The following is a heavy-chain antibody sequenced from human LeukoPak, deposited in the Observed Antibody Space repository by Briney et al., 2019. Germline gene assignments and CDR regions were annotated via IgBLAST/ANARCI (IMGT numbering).Heavy chain of an antibody. CDR1: GYTFTSYY. D-gene: IGHD3-10*01. CDR3: ARDRLYYGSGSYGDYYYYGMDV. CDR2: INPSGGST. J-gene: IGHJ6*04. Sequence: ASVKVSCKASGYTFTSYYMHWVRQAPGQGLEWMGIINPSGGSTSYAQKFQGRVTMTRDTSTSTVYMELSSLRSEDTAVYYCARDRLYYGSGSYGDYYYYGMDVWGKGTTVTVSS. V-gene: IGHV1-46*01.